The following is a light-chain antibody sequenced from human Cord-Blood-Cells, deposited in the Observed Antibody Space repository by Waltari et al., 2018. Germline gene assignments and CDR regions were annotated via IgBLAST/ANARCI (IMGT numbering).Light chain of an antibody. J-gene: IGLJ3*02. Sequence: SSELTQDPAVSVALGQTVRITCQGDSLRSYYARWYQQKPGQAPVFFIYGKNNRPSGIPDRFSGSSSGNTASLTITGAQAEDEADYYCNSRDSSGNHLVFGGGTKLTVL. CDR3: NSRDSSGNHLV. V-gene: IGLV3-19*01. CDR1: SLRSYY. CDR2: GKN.